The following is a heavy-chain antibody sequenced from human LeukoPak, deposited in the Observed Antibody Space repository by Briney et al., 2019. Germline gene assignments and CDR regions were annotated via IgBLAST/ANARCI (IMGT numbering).Heavy chain of an antibody. D-gene: IGHD5-12*01. CDR1: GFTFSSYG. CDR3: AKDISQGYSGYQLRRYGMDV. V-gene: IGHV3-30*18. CDR2: ISYDGSNK. Sequence: GRSLRLSCAASGFTFSSYGMHWVRQAPGKGLEWVAVISYDGSNKYYADSVKGRFTISRDNSKNTLYLQMNSLRAEDTAVYYCAKDISQGYSGYQLRRYGMDVWGKGTTVTVSS. J-gene: IGHJ6*04.